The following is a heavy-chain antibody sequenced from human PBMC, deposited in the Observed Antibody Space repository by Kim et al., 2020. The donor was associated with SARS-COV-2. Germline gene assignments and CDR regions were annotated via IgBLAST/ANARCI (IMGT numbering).Heavy chain of an antibody. CDR2: IYCNGGTA. CDR1: GMTCGGYA. D-gene: IGHD3-16*01. J-gene: IGHJ4*02. V-gene: IGHV3-9*01. CDR3: GKDIRPGGLAD. Sequence: GGSLRLSCAGSGMTCGGYALHWVRQVPGKGLEWVSGIYCNGGTAGYADSVKGRFTISRANVKNSLYLQMNSLRAEDTALYYCGKDIRPGGLADWGQGSFVTVSS.